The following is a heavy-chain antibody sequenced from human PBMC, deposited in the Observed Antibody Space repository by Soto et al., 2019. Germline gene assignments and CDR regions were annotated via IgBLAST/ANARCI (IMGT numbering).Heavy chain of an antibody. CDR3: ARCPAAAIVYWGGNNFDY. D-gene: IGHD2-2*01. J-gene: IGHJ4*02. Sequence: AGGSLRLSCAASGFTFSSYAMSWVRQAPGKGLEWVSAISGSGGSTYYADSVKGRFTISRDNSKNTLYLQMNSLRAEDTAVYYCARCPAAAIVYWGGNNFDYWGQGTMVTVSS. CDR2: ISGSGGST. CDR1: GFTFSSYA. V-gene: IGHV3-23*01.